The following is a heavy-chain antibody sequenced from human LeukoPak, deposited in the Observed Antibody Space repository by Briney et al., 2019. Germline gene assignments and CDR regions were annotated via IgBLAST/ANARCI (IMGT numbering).Heavy chain of an antibody. V-gene: IGHV4-39*07. D-gene: IGHD3-10*01. Sequence: SETLSLTCTVSGGSISSGSYYWSWIRQPPGKGLEWIGEINHSGSTNYNPSLKSRVTISVDTSKNQFSLKLSSVTAADTAVYYCARSQGSMVRGVPLDYWGQGTLVTVSS. J-gene: IGHJ4*02. CDR3: ARSQGSMVRGVPLDY. CDR1: GGSISSGSYY. CDR2: INHSGST.